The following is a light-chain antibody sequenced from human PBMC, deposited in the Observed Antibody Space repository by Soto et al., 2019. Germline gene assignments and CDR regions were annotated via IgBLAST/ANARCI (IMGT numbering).Light chain of an antibody. CDR1: QGIKSD. CDR2: AAS. Sequence: IQMTQSPSSLSASVGDRVTITCRASQGIKSDLGWYQQKPGKAPKLLIYAASSLQSGVPSRFSGSGSGTDFTLTISSLQPQDFATYYCLQDYNYPRTFGRGTKVEIK. V-gene: IGKV1-6*01. CDR3: LQDYNYPRT. J-gene: IGKJ1*01.